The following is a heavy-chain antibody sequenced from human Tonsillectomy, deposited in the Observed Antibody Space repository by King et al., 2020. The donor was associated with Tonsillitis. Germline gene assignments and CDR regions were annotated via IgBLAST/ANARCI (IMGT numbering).Heavy chain of an antibody. V-gene: IGHV4-34*01. J-gene: IGHJ4*02. CDR3: ARVFGDYGFDY. D-gene: IGHD4-17*01. CDR1: GGSFSGYY. Sequence: VQLQQWGAGLLKPSETLSLTCAVYGGSFSGYYWSWIRQPPGKGLEWIGEINHSGSTNYNPSLKSRVTISVDTAKNQFSLKLSSLTAADTAVYYCARVFGDYGFDYWGQGTLVTVSS. CDR2: INHSGST.